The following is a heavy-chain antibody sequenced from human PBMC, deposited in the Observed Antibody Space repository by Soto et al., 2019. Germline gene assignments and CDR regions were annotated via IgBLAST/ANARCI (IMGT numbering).Heavy chain of an antibody. D-gene: IGHD3-22*01. CDR1: GFTFSSYS. Sequence: GGSLRLSCAASGFTFSSYSMNWVRQAPGKGLEWVSYISSSSSTIYYADSVKGRFTISRDNAKNSLYLQMNSLRDEDTAVYYCARDLAPRGYYDSSGGLAWGMDVWGQGTTVTVSS. CDR2: ISSSSSTI. J-gene: IGHJ6*02. CDR3: ARDLAPRGYYDSSGGLAWGMDV. V-gene: IGHV3-48*02.